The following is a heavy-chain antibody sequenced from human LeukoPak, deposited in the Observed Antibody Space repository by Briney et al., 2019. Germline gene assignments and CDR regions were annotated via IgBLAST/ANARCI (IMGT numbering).Heavy chain of an antibody. CDR2: ISSSGSTI. CDR3: ARGKYYFDY. J-gene: IGHJ4*02. Sequence: GGSLRLSCAASGFTFSDSYMSWIRQAPGKGLEYISYISSSGSTIYYVDSVKGRFTISRDNARNSLYLQMNSLRADDTAVYYCARGKYYFDYWGQGTLVTVSP. D-gene: IGHD3-10*01. V-gene: IGHV3-11*01. CDR1: GFTFSDSY.